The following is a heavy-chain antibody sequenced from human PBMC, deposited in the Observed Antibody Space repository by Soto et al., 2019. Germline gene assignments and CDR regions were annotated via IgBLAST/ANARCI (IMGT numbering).Heavy chain of an antibody. D-gene: IGHD5-12*01. CDR2: ISGSAGST. CDR3: SKDREMATSTYYYYYGMDV. V-gene: IGHV3-23*01. J-gene: IGHJ6*02. Sequence: PGGSLRLSCAASGFTFSSYAMSWVRQAPGKGLEWVSAISGSAGSTYYADTVKGRFTISRDNSKNTLYLQMNSLRADDTAVYYCSKDREMATSTYYYYYGMDVWGQGTTVTVSS. CDR1: GFTFSSYA.